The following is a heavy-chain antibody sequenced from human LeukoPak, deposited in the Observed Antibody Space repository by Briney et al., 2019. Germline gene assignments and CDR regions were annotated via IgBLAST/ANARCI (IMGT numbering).Heavy chain of an antibody. CDR2: MYYSGST. CDR1: GGSISSYY. CDR3: ARDWTFDY. J-gene: IGHJ4*02. D-gene: IGHD1-1*01. V-gene: IGHV4-59*01. Sequence: SETLSLTCTVSGGSISSYYWSWIRQPPGKGLEWIGYMYYSGSTNYNPSTNYNPSLKSRVTISVDTSKNQFSLKLSSVTAADTAVYYCARDWTFDYWGQGTLVTVSS.